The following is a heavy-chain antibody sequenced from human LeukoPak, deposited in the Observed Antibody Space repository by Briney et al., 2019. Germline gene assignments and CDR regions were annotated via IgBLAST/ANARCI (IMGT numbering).Heavy chain of an antibody. V-gene: IGHV4-34*01. D-gene: IGHD2-15*01. CDR3: ARVTGYVIEDDFDY. J-gene: IGHJ4*02. CDR2: INHSGST. CDR1: GGSFSGYY. Sequence: SETLSLTCAVYGGSFSGYYWSWIRQPPGKGLEWIGEINHSGSTNYNPSLKSRVTISVDTSKNQFSLKLSSVTAADTAVYYCARVTGYVIEDDFDYWGQGTLVAVSS.